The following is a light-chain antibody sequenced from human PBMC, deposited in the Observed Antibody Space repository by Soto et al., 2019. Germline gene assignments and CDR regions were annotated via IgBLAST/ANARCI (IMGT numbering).Light chain of an antibody. CDR2: GNI. V-gene: IGLV1-40*01. J-gene: IGLJ1*01. CDR1: SSNIGAGNE. Sequence: QSVLTQPPSVSGAPGQRVTISCTGSSSNIGAGNEVHWYQQLPGTAPKVLIYGNINRPSGVPARFSASKSGTSASLAITWLQAEDEADDYCQSSDSGRSSYVFGTGTKLTVL. CDR3: QSSDSGRSSYV.